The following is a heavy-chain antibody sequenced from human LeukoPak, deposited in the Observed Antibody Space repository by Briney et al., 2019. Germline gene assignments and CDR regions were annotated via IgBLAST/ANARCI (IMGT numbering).Heavy chain of an antibody. J-gene: IGHJ6*02. D-gene: IGHD1-26*01. CDR3: ARLSGVGATRGYYYYGMDV. CDR2: IYYSGST. Sequence: SETLSLTCTVSGGSISSYYWSWIRQPPGKGLEWIGYIYYSGSTNYNPSLKSRVTISVDTSKNQFSLKLSSVTAADTAVYYCARLSGVGATRGYYYYGMDVWGQGTTVTVSS. CDR1: GGSISSYY. V-gene: IGHV4-59*08.